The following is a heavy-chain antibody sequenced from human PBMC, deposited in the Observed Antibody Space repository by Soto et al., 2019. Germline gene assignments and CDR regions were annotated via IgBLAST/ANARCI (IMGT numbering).Heavy chain of an antibody. D-gene: IGHD3-10*01. CDR3: ARDRVTMVRGVITHRLDY. V-gene: IGHV4-31*03. Sequence: SETLSLTCTVSGGSISSGGYYWSWIRQHPGKGLEWIGYIYYSGSTYYNPSLKSRVTISVDTSKNQFSLKLSSVAAADTAVYYCARDRVTMVRGVITHRLDYWGQGTLVTVSS. CDR1: GGSISSGGYY. CDR2: IYYSGST. J-gene: IGHJ4*02.